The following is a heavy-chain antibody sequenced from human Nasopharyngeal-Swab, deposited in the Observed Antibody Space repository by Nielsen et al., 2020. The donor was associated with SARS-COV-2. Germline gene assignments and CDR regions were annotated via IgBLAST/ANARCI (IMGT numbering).Heavy chain of an antibody. CDR3: ARAPGPFYVWGSYRHNLYYFDY. CDR2: IYYSGST. D-gene: IGHD3-16*02. CDR1: GGSISSRSSY. V-gene: IGHV4-39*01. J-gene: IGHJ4*02. Sequence: SETLSLTCTVSGGSISSRSSYWGWIRQPPGKGLEWIGSIYYSGSTYYTPSLKSRVTISVDTSKNQFSLKLTSVTAADTAVYYCARAPGPFYVWGSYRHNLYYFDYWGQGTLVTVSS.